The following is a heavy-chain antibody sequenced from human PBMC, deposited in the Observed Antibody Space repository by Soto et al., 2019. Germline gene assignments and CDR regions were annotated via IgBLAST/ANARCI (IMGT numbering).Heavy chain of an antibody. J-gene: IGHJ4*02. CDR2: INAGNGHT. CDR1: GYTFSNYL. V-gene: IGHV1-3*01. D-gene: IGHD3-10*01. CDR3: ASSSYGAGSYY. Sequence: QVQLVQSGAEVKKPGASVKVSCKASGYTFSNYLLHWVRQAPGQGLEWRGWINAGNGHTKYSQKFQGRVTLTRDTSATTAYIELSSLRSEDTAVGRCASSSYGAGSYYWGQGTLVTVSS.